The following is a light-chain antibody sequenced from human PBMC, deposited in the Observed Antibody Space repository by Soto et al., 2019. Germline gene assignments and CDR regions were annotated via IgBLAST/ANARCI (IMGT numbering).Light chain of an antibody. CDR2: GAS. J-gene: IGKJ2*01. Sequence: EIVLTQSPGTLSFSPGERVTLSCRASQNVRTNYLAWYQQKPGQAPRLLIYGASNRATGIPDRFSGSGSGTEFTLTINSLQSEDFAVYFCQHYNDWPYTFGQGTKVDIK. CDR1: QNVRTN. CDR3: QHYNDWPYT. V-gene: IGKV3D-15*01.